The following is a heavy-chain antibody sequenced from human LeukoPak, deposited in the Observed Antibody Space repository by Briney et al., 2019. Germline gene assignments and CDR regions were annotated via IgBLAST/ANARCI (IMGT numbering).Heavy chain of an antibody. V-gene: IGHV1-69*13. D-gene: IGHD4-17*01. Sequence: GASVKVSCKASGGTFSSYAISWVRQAPGQGLEWMGGIIPIFGTANYAQKFQGRVTITADESTSTAYMELSSLRSEDTAVYYCARGMTTVTTRLDYWGQGTLVTVSS. CDR1: GGTFSSYA. J-gene: IGHJ4*02. CDR3: ARGMTTVTTRLDY. CDR2: IIPIFGTA.